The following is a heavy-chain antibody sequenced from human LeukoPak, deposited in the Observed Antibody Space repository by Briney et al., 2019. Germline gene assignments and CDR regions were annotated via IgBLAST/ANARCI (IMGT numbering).Heavy chain of an antibody. D-gene: IGHD3-16*02. CDR1: GFTFGDYA. Sequence: PGGSLRLSCTASGFTFGDYAMSWVRQAPGKGLEWVGFIRSKAYGGTTEYAASVKGRFTISRDDSKNTLYLQMSSLKTEDTAVYYCTTGYYDYVWGSYRPDYWGQGTLVTVSS. V-gene: IGHV3-49*04. CDR3: TTGYYDYVWGSYRPDY. J-gene: IGHJ4*02. CDR2: IRSKAYGGTT.